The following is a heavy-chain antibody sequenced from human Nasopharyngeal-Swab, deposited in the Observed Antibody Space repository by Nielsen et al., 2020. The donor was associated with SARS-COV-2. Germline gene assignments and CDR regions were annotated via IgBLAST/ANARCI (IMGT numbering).Heavy chain of an antibody. D-gene: IGHD3-9*01. V-gene: IGHV3-48*03. CDR3: AKATLYDILTGAFDY. J-gene: IGHJ4*02. Sequence: VRQAPGKGLEWVSYISSSGSTIYYADSVKGRFTISRDNAKNSLYLQMNSLRAEDTAVYYCAKATLYDILTGAFDYWGQGTLVTVSS. CDR2: ISSSGSTI.